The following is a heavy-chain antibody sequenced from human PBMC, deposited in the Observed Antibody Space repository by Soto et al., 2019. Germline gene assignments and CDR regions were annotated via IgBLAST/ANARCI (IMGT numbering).Heavy chain of an antibody. V-gene: IGHV4-28*01. J-gene: IGHJ3*02. CDR1: GGSINLYYW. Sequence: TSETLSLTCTVSGGSINLYYWWGWIRQPPGKGLEWIGYIYYSGSTYYNPSLKSRVTMSVDTSKNQFSLKLSSVTAVDTAVYYCARNSPSRTGAFGIWGQGTMVTVSS. CDR2: IYYSGST. CDR3: ARNSPSRTGAFGI.